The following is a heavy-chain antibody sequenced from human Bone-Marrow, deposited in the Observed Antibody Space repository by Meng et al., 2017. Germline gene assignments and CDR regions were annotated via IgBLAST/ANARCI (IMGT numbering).Heavy chain of an antibody. Sequence: GESLKISCAASGFTFSSYAMSWVRQAPGKGLEWVSTISGSGGSTYYADSVKGRFTISRDTSKNILYLRMNSLRGEDTAVYYCARVHSPYGYNYGADSYYYGMDVWGQGTTVTVTS. CDR3: ARVHSPYGYNYGADSYYYGMDV. CDR2: ISGSGGST. CDR1: GFTFSSYA. J-gene: IGHJ6*02. V-gene: IGHV3-23*01. D-gene: IGHD5-24*01.